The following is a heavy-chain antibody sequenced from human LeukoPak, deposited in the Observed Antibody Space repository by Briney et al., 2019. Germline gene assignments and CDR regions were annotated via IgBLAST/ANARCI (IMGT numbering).Heavy chain of an antibody. Sequence: GGSLRLSCAASGFTFSSYEMNWVRQAPGKGLEWVSYISSSGSTIYYADSVKGRFTISRDNSKNTLYLQMNSLRAEDTAVYYCAKESPGIAAAGGFDPWGQGTLVTVSS. V-gene: IGHV3-48*03. J-gene: IGHJ5*02. CDR3: AKESPGIAAAGGFDP. CDR2: ISSSGSTI. CDR1: GFTFSSYE. D-gene: IGHD6-13*01.